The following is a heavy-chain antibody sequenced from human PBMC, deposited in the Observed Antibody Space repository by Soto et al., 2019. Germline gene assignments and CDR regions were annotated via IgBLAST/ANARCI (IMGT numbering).Heavy chain of an antibody. Sequence: ASVKVSCKASGYTFTTYYIHWVRQAPGQGLEWMGIINPSGGSTNYAQKFQGRVTVTSDTYTSTVYMELSSLRTEDTAVYYCARVIVPTTVTTSNWFDPCGQGTLVTFSS. V-gene: IGHV1-46*01. D-gene: IGHD4-17*01. CDR3: ARVIVPTTVTTSNWFDP. CDR2: INPSGGST. CDR1: GYTFTTYY. J-gene: IGHJ5*02.